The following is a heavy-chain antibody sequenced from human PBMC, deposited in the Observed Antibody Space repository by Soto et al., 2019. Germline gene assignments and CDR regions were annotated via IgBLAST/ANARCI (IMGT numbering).Heavy chain of an antibody. D-gene: IGHD5-18*01. CDR3: ARDPGIGGYSYGHYY. Sequence: ESGGGVVQPGRSLRLSCAASGFTFSSYAMHWVRQAPGKGLEWVAVISYDGSNKYYADSVKGRFTISRDNSKNTLYLQMNSLRAEDTAVYYCARDPGIGGYSYGHYYWGQGTLVTVSS. CDR1: GFTFSSYA. J-gene: IGHJ4*02. CDR2: ISYDGSNK. V-gene: IGHV3-30-3*01.